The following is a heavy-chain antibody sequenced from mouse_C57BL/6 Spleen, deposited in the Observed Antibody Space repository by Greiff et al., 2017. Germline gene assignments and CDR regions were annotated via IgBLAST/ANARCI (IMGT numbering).Heavy chain of an antibody. J-gene: IGHJ4*01. D-gene: IGHD1-1*01. CDR1: GYTFTSYW. V-gene: IGHV1-69*01. Sequence: QVQLQQPGAELVMPGASVKLSCKASGYTFTSYWMHWVKPRPGQGLGWIGEIDPSDSYTNYNQKFKGKSTLTVDKSYSTVYMQISSLTSEDSAVYYCARGVVATDYAMDYWGQGTSVTVSS. CDR3: ARGVVATDYAMDY. CDR2: IDPSDSYT.